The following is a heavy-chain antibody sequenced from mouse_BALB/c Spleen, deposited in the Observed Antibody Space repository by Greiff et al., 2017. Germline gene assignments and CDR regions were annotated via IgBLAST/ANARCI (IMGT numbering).Heavy chain of an antibody. J-gene: IGHJ4*01. CDR1: GYTFTSYY. D-gene: IGHD3-2*01. V-gene: IGHV1S81*02. CDR3: TRDSSGLYAMDY. CDR2: INPSNGGT. Sequence: VQLHQSGAELVKPGASVKLSCKASGYTFTSYYMYWVKQRPGQGLEWIGEINPSNGGTNFNEEFKSKATLTVDKSSSTAYMQLSSLTSEDSAVYYCTRDSSGLYAMDYWGQGTSVTVSA.